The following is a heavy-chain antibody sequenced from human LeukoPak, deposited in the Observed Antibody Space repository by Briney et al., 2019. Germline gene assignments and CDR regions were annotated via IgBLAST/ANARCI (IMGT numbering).Heavy chain of an antibody. D-gene: IGHD5-12*01. CDR3: ARVSPYDEGH. CDR1: GLPFSTYS. Sequence: AGGSLRLSCEASGLPFSTYSMIWVRQAPGKGLEWLSYISSNSGTVNYANSVKGGFTISRDNARSSLYLQMDSLTVEDTAVYFCARVSPYDEGHWGQGTLVTVSP. J-gene: IGHJ4*01. CDR2: ISSNSGTV. V-gene: IGHV3-48*01.